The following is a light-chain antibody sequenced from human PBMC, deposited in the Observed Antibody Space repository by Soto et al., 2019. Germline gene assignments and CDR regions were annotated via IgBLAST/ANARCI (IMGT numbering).Light chain of an antibody. J-gene: IGKJ5*01. CDR2: GAS. CDR3: QQRSNWPIT. Sequence: EIVLTQSPATLSSSPGERVTLSCRASQSVTANLAWYQHKPGQAPRLLVSGASTRATGVPARFSGSGSGTDFTLTISSLEPEDFAVYYCQQRSNWPITFGQGTRLEI. CDR1: QSVTAN. V-gene: IGKV3-11*01.